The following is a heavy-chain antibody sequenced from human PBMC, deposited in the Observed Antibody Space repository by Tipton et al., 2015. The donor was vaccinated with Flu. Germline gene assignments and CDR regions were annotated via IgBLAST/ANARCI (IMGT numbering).Heavy chain of an antibody. D-gene: IGHD6-13*01. J-gene: IGHJ6*02. CDR3: AKTPEFSSSWYTPIAGHYYYGMDV. Sequence: SLRLSCAASGFTFSSYDMNWVRQAPGKGLEWVTFIRYDGSNKYYADSLKGRFTISRDNSKNTLYLQMNSLRTEDTAIYYCAKTPEFSSSWYTPIAGHYYYGMDVWGQGTTVTVSS. CDR2: IRYDGSNK. CDR1: GFTFSSYD. V-gene: IGHV3-30*02.